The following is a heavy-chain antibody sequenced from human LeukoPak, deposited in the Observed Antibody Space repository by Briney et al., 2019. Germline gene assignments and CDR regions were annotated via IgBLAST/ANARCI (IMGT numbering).Heavy chain of an antibody. CDR2: ISYDGSNK. V-gene: IGHV3-30*03. CDR1: GFTFSSYG. Sequence: GRSPRLSCAASGFTFSSYGMHWVRQAPGKGLEWVAVISYDGSNKYYADSVKGRFTISRDNSKNTLYLQMNSLRAEDTAVYYCATTDRDDYWGQGTLVTVSS. CDR3: ATTDRDDY. J-gene: IGHJ4*02. D-gene: IGHD1-14*01.